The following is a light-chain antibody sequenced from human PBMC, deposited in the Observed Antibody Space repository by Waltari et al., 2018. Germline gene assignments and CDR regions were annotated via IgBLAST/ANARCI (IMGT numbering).Light chain of an antibody. CDR2: EAS. V-gene: IGKV1-5*03. CDR3: QQCNSYLLT. Sequence: IQMTQSPSTLSASVGDRVTITCRASQSIVSSFACYQQKPGKDPKVVIYEASSLESGVPSRFSGSGSGTEFTLTISSLQPDDFATYYCQQCNSYLLTFGGGTKVEIK. CDR1: QSIVSS. J-gene: IGKJ4*01.